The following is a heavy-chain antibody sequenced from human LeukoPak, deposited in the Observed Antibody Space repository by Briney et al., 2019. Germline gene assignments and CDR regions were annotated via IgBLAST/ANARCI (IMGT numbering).Heavy chain of an antibody. J-gene: IGHJ2*01. CDR1: GFTFSSYS. Sequence: GGSLRLSCAASGFTFSSYSMNWVRQAPGKWLEWVSSISSSSSYIYYADSVKGRFTISRDNAKNSLHLQMNSLRVEDTAVYYCARDADGHLDLWGRGTLVTVSS. CDR2: ISSSSSYI. V-gene: IGHV3-21*04. D-gene: IGHD5-24*01. CDR3: ARDADGHLDL.